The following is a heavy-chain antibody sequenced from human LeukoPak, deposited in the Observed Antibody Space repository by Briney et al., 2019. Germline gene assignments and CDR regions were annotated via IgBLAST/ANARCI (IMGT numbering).Heavy chain of an antibody. V-gene: IGHV4-59*01. CDR3: SFDY. CDR1: GGSISSYD. CDR2: IYYSGST. Sequence: SETLSLTCTVSGGSISSYDWSWIRQPPGKGLEWIGYIYYSGSTNYNPSLKSRVTISVDTSKNTAVYYCARGDYYDSSGYPLSFDYWGQGTLVTVSS. J-gene: IGHJ4*02. D-gene: IGHD3-22*01.